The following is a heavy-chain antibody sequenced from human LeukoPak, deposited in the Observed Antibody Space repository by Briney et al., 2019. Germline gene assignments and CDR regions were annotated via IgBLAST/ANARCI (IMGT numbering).Heavy chain of an antibody. V-gene: IGHV3-53*01. Sequence: GGSLILSCSASGFIVSSNYMSWVRQAPPKGLEWVSVIYSGGNTYYADSVKGRCTISRDNSKNTLYLQMNSLRAEDTDVYYCARVGGSSYNYWGQGTLVTVSS. CDR2: IYSGGNT. CDR3: ARVGGSSYNY. J-gene: IGHJ4*02. D-gene: IGHD1-26*01. CDR1: GFIVSSNY.